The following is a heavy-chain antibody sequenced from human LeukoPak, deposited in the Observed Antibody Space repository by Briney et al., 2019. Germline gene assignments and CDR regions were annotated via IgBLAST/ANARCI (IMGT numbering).Heavy chain of an antibody. D-gene: IGHD3-16*02. J-gene: IGHJ4*02. CDR3: ARLLYDYIWGSSRSYYFDF. V-gene: IGHV3-21*01. CDR1: GFTFSTYS. CDR2: ISSSTYT. Sequence: GGSLRLSCAASGFTFSTYSMNWVRQAPGKGLEWVSSISSSTYTYYADSLKGRFTISRDNAKNSLYLQMNSLRAEDTAVYYCARLLYDYIWGSSRSYYFDFWGQGTLVTVSS.